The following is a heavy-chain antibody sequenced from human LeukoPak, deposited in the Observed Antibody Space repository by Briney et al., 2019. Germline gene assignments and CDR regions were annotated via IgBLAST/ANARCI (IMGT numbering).Heavy chain of an antibody. CDR2: ISSSGSYI. CDR1: GFTFSSYS. J-gene: IGHJ6*03. CDR3: ARDPRTIVVVPAGARYYMDV. V-gene: IGHV3-21*01. Sequence: GGSLRPSCAASGFTFSSYSMNWVRQAPGRGLEWVSSISSSGSYIYYADSVKGRFTISRDNAKNSLYLQMNSLRTEDTAVYYCARDPRTIVVVPAGARYYMDVWGKGTTVTVSS. D-gene: IGHD2-2*01.